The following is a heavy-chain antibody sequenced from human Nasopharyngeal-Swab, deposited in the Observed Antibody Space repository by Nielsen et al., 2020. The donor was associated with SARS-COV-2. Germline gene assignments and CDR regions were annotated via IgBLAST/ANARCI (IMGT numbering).Heavy chain of an antibody. D-gene: IGHD5-12*01. J-gene: IGHJ6*02. Sequence: GGSLRLSCAASGFTFNSHGMHWVRQAPGKGLEWVAVISFDGSKKYYADSVKGRFTISRDSSKNTLYLQMNSLRAEDTAVYYCARDTSVDIVLLYYGMDVWGQGTTVTVCS. CDR1: GFTFNSHG. CDR2: ISFDGSKK. CDR3: ARDTSVDIVLLYYGMDV. V-gene: IGHV3-30*03.